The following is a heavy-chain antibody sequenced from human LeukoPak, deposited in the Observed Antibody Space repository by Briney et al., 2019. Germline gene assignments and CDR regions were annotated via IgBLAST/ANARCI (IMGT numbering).Heavy chain of an antibody. CDR3: ARVSSIAVAGREAFDI. Sequence: AGVQVSRLASGYTFTGYFMHWVRQAPGQGLEWMGWINPNSGGTNYAQKFQGRVTMTRENSISTAYMELSRLRSDDTAVYYCARVSSIAVAGREAFDIWGQGTMVTVSS. D-gene: IGHD6-19*01. CDR1: GYTFTGYF. CDR2: INPNSGGT. J-gene: IGHJ3*02. V-gene: IGHV1-2*02.